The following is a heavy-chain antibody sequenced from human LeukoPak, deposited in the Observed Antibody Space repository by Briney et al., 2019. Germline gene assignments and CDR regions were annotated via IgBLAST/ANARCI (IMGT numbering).Heavy chain of an antibody. CDR3: ARVTGSGSYVDGDY. D-gene: IGHD3-10*01. J-gene: IGHJ4*02. Sequence: GASVKVSCKASGYTFTGYYMHWVRQAPGQGLEWMGWINTNTGNPTYAQGFTGRFVFSLDTSVSTAYLQISSLKAEDTAVYYCARVTGSGSYVDGDYWGQGTLVTVSS. CDR1: GYTFTGYY. V-gene: IGHV7-4-1*02. CDR2: INTNTGNP.